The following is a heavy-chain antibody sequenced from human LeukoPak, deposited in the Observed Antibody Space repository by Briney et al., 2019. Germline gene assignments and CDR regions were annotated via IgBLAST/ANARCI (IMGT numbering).Heavy chain of an antibody. CDR3: AKDGTTVTTNLLDY. CDR1: GFTFSSYA. Sequence: GGSLRLSCVASGFTFSSYAMSWVRQAPGKGLEWVSAISGSGGSTYYADSVKGRFTISRDNSKNTLYLQMNSLRAEDTAVYYCAKDGTTVTTNLLDYWGQGTLVTVSS. D-gene: IGHD4-17*01. J-gene: IGHJ4*02. V-gene: IGHV3-23*01. CDR2: ISGSGGST.